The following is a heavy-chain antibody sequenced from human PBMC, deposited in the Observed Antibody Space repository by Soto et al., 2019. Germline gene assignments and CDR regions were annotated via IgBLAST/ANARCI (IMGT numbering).Heavy chain of an antibody. J-gene: IGHJ5*02. CDR1: GFAFQTYT. V-gene: IGHV3-21*01. Sequence: PGGSLRLSCAASGFAFQTYTMEWLRQPPGKGLEWVSSITISGNYIYYADSVKGRFTIYRDNGRNSVYLQMNSLRAEDTAVYYCAKVGVLRTNFRWFDLWGQGTLVTVSS. D-gene: IGHD2-8*01. CDR2: ITISGNYI. CDR3: AKVGVLRTNFRWFDL.